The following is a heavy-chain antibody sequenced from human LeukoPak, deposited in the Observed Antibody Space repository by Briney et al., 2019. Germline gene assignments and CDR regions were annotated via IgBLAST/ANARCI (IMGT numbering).Heavy chain of an antibody. V-gene: IGHV4-59*01. D-gene: IGHD7-27*01. CDR1: GGSISSYY. CDR2: IYYSGST. CDR3: ARVWGRNRFDP. J-gene: IGHJ5*02. Sequence: SETLSLTCTVSGGSISSYYWSWIRQPPGKGLEWIGYIYYSGSTNYNPSLKSRITISVDTSKNQFSLKLSSVTAADTAVYYCARVWGRNRFDPWGQGTLVTVSS.